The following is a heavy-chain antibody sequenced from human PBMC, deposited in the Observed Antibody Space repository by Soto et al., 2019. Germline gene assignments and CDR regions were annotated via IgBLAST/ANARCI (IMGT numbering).Heavy chain of an antibody. V-gene: IGHV4-59*08. Sequence: QVQLQESGPGLVKPSETLSLTCTVSGGSISSYYWCWIRQPPGKGLEWIGYIYNSGSTNYNPSLKSRLTISVDTSNYQFSMNLSSVTAADTAVYYCARGSTGYSSSWYRYWGQGTLVTVSS. CDR1: GGSISSYY. J-gene: IGHJ4*02. CDR3: ARGSTGYSSSWYRY. D-gene: IGHD6-13*01. CDR2: IYNSGST.